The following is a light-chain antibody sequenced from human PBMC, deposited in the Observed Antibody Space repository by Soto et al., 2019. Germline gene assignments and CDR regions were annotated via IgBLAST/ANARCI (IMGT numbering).Light chain of an antibody. CDR1: RTVDSSY. CDR2: GAS. J-gene: IGKJ4*01. Sequence: ETVLTQSPGTLSLSPGERATLSCRVSRTVDSSYLAWYQQRPGQAPRLLIYGASSRATGIPDRFSGSGSGTDFTLTISRLEPEDFAVYYCQQYGSSPAFGGGTKVEIK. CDR3: QQYGSSPA. V-gene: IGKV3-20*01.